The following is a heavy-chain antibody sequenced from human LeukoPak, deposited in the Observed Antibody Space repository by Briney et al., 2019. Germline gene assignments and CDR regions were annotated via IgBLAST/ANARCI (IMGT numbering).Heavy chain of an antibody. J-gene: IGHJ6*02. D-gene: IGHD3-10*01. Sequence: SETLTLTCTVSGGSISNYYWSWIRQPPGKGLEWIGYINYSGSTKYNPSLKSRVTISVDTSKNQFSLKLSSVTAADTPVYYCARYGSGSYSSPGYYYYGMDVWGQGTTVTVSS. CDR3: ARYGSGSYSSPGYYYYGMDV. V-gene: IGHV4-59*01. CDR2: INYSGST. CDR1: GGSISNYY.